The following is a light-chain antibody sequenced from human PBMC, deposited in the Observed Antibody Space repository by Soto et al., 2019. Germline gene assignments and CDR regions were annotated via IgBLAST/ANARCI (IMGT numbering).Light chain of an antibody. V-gene: IGLV2-14*01. CDR3: SSYTSSSTLGV. Sequence: QSVLTQPASVSGSPGQSITISCTGTSSDVGGYNYVSWYQQHPGKAPKLMIYDVSNRPSGVSNRFSGSKSGNTASLTISGLQAEVEADYYCSSYTSSSTLGVFGTGTKVTV. CDR2: DVS. CDR1: SSDVGGYNY. J-gene: IGLJ1*01.